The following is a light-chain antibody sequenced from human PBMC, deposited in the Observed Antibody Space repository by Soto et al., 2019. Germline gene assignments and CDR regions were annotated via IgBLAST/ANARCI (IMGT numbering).Light chain of an antibody. V-gene: IGKV1-16*01. Sequence: DIQMTQSPSSLSASVGDRVTITCQASQDISNYLNWYQQKPGKAPKLLIYAASTLQSGVPSRFSGSGSGTDFTLTISCLQSEDFATYYCQQYYSYPYTFGQGTKVDIK. J-gene: IGKJ2*01. CDR1: QDISNY. CDR2: AAS. CDR3: QQYYSYPYT.